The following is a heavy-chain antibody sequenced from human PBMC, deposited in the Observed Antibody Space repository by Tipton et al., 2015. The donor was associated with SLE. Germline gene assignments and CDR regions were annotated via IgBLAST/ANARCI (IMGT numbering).Heavy chain of an antibody. CDR3: ARDLYISGF. Sequence: RSLRFSCAASAFTFSSYAMYWVRQAPGKGLEWVALISYDGSNKNYADSVKGRFTISRDNANNSLYLQMNSLRAEDTAVYYCARDLYISGFWGQGTLVTVSS. CDR2: ISYDGSNK. D-gene: IGHD6-19*01. CDR1: AFTFSSYA. J-gene: IGHJ1*01. V-gene: IGHV3-30-3*01.